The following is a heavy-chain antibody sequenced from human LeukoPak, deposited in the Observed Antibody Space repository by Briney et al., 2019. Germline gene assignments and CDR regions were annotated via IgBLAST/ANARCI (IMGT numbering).Heavy chain of an antibody. Sequence: ASVTVSFKASGYTFTSYYMHWVRQAPGQGLEWMGIINPSGGSTSYAQKFQGRVTMTRDTSTSAVYMELSSLRSEDTAVYYCAALAVAGPFDYWGQGTLVTVSS. V-gene: IGHV1-46*01. D-gene: IGHD6-19*01. CDR1: GYTFTSYY. CDR2: INPSGGST. CDR3: AALAVAGPFDY. J-gene: IGHJ4*02.